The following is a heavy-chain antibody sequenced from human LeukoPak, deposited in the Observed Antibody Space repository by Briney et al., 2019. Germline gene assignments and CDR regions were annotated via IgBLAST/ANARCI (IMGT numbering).Heavy chain of an antibody. CDR2: INPNSGGT. CDR1: GYTFTGYY. Sequence: GASVKVSCKASGYTFTGYYMHWVRQAPGQGLEWMGWINPNSGGTNYAQKFQGRVTMTRDTSISTAYMELSRLRSDDTAVYYCARLKRYYDFWTPGMDVWGQGITVTVSS. D-gene: IGHD3-3*01. V-gene: IGHV1-2*02. J-gene: IGHJ6*02. CDR3: ARLKRYYDFWTPGMDV.